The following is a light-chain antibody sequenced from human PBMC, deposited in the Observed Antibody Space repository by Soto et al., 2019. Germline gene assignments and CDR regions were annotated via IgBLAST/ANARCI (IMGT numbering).Light chain of an antibody. Sequence: IQLTQFPSSLSASVGDSVTITCRATQGISSFLAWYQQKPGKAPKLLIYVASSLQSGAPSRFSGSGSGADFTLTISSLEPEDFAVYYCQQYGSSGTFGQGTKVDIK. CDR3: QQYGSSGT. CDR1: QGISSF. CDR2: VAS. J-gene: IGKJ1*01. V-gene: IGKV1-9*01.